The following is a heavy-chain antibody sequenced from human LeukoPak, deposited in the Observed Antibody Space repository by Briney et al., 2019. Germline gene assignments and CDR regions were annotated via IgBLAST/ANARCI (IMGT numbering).Heavy chain of an antibody. CDR3: ARDILAYCGGDCSFDY. CDR2: ISYDGSNK. J-gene: IGHJ4*02. Sequence: GGPLRLSCAASGFTFSSYAMHWVRQAPGKRLEWVAVISYDGSNKYYADSVKGRFTISRDNSKNTLYLQMNSLRAEDTAVYYCARDILAYCGGDCSFDYWGQGTLVTVSS. D-gene: IGHD2-21*02. CDR1: GFTFSSYA. V-gene: IGHV3-30*04.